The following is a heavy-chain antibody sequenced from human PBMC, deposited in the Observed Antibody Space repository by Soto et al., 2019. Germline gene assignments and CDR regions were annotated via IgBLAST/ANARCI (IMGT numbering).Heavy chain of an antibody. CDR2: IYYSGST. D-gene: IGHD3-16*01. V-gene: IGHV4-61*01. CDR1: GGSVSSGSYY. Sequence: KLSETLSLTCTVSGGSVSSGSYYWRWIGQPPGKGLEWIGYIYYSGSTNYNPSLKSRVTISVDTSKNQFSLKLSSVTAADTAAYYCARDRRYDYVLGSYYSEGMDVWGQGTTVTVSS. J-gene: IGHJ6*02. CDR3: ARDRRYDYVLGSYYSEGMDV.